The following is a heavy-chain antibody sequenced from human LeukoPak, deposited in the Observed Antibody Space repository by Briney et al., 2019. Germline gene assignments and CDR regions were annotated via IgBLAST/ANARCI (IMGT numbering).Heavy chain of an antibody. CDR2: ITGSGGNT. CDR3: AKWGDYDVLTGYYVSDY. J-gene: IGHJ4*02. V-gene: IGHV3-23*01. D-gene: IGHD3-9*01. Sequence: GGSLRLSCAASGFTFSNYAMSWVRQAPGKGLEWVSAITGSGGNTYYTDSVKGRFTISRDNSKNTLYLQMNSLRAEDTAVYYCAKWGDYDVLTGYYVSDYWGQGTLVTVSS. CDR1: GFTFSNYA.